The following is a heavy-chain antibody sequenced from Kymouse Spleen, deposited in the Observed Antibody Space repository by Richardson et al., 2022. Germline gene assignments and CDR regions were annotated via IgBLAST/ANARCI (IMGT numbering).Heavy chain of an antibody. Sequence: QVQLQQWGAGLLKPSETLSLTCAVYGGSFSGYYWSWIRQPPGKGLEWIGEINHSGSTNYNPSLKSRVTISVDTSKNQFSLKLSSVTAADTAVYYCARDITMVRGVKDYWGQGTLVTVSS. CDR1: GGSFSGYY. CDR2: INHSGST. D-gene: IGHD3-10*01. CDR3: ARDITMVRGVKDY. J-gene: IGHJ4*02. V-gene: IGHV4-34*01.